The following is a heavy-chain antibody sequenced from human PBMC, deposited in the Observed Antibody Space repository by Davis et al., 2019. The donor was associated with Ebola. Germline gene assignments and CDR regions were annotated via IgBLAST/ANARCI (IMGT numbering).Heavy chain of an antibody. D-gene: IGHD2-21*01. CDR2: ISAYNGNT. J-gene: IGHJ3*02. Sequence: ASVTVSCKASRYTFTSYGISWVRQAPGQGLEWMGWISAYNGNTNYAQKLQGRVTMTTDTSTSTAYMELRSLRSDDTAVYYCASRRDYDAFDIWGQGTMVTVSS. CDR1: RYTFTSYG. V-gene: IGHV1-18*01. CDR3: ASRRDYDAFDI.